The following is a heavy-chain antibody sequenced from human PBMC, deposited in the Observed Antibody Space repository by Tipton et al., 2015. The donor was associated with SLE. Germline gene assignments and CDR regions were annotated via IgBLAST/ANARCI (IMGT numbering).Heavy chain of an antibody. V-gene: IGHV4-61*01. CDR1: GYAISSGYY. CDR2: IFYSGIT. J-gene: IGHJ4*02. Sequence: PGLVKPSETLSLSCTVSGYAISSGYYWSWIRQSPGKGLEWIGNIFYSGITNDNPSLKSRITISVDSVKNQFSLRLNSVTAADTAIYYCAREEGSGGGILDYWGQGILVTVSS. CDR3: AREEGSGGGILDY. D-gene: IGHD2-15*01.